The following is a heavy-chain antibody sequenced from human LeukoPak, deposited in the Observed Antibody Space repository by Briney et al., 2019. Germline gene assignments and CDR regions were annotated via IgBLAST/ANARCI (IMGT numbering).Heavy chain of an antibody. Sequence: PSETLSLTCTVSVDSISSISSYWGWLRQPPEEGLEWIGNIDSSGTSHYSPVLKSRVTISLDTSKSHFSLRLTSVSAADTAVYYCATLIDYGGFYFYYYMDVWGKGTSVTVSS. CDR3: ATLIDYGGFYFYYYMDV. J-gene: IGHJ6*03. CDR2: IDSSGTS. D-gene: IGHD4/OR15-4a*01. CDR1: VDSISSISSY. V-gene: IGHV4-39*02.